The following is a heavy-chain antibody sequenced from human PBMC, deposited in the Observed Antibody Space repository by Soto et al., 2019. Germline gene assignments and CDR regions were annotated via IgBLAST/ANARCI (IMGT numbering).Heavy chain of an antibody. V-gene: IGHV1-69*06. J-gene: IGHJ5*02. CDR3: ARVGSTSCCGYFDP. D-gene: IGHD2-2*01. Sequence: SVKVSCKASGCTFSSYAISWVRHAPGQGLEWMGGIIPIFGTANYAQKFQGRVTITADKSASTAYMELSSLRSEDTAVYYCARVGSTSCCGYFDPWGQGTLVTVSS. CDR2: IIPIFGTA. CDR1: GCTFSSYA.